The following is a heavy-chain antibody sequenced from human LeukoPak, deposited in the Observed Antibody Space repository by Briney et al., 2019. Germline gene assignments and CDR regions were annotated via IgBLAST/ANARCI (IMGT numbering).Heavy chain of an antibody. V-gene: IGHV1-2*02. CDR3: ARSAVAGNYYFDY. Sequence: GASVKVSCKASGYTFTAYDMHWVRQAPGQGLEWMGWINPNSGGTNYAQKFQGRVSMTRDTSSSTAYMELRRLRSDDTAVYYCARSAVAGNYYFDYWGQRTLVTVSS. J-gene: IGHJ4*02. D-gene: IGHD6-19*01. CDR2: INPNSGGT. CDR1: GYTFTAYD.